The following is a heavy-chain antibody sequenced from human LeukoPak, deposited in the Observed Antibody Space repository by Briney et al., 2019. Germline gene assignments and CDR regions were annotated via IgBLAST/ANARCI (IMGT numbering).Heavy chain of an antibody. CDR1: GFTFSSYA. D-gene: IGHD1-26*01. V-gene: IGHV3-30*01. Sequence: GGSLRLSCAASGFTFSSYAMHWVRQAPGKGLEWVAVISYDGSNKYYADSVKGRFTISRDNSKNTLYLQMNSLRAEDTAVYYCARDSTYSGSYFEGFDYWGQGTLVTVSS. CDR3: ARDSTYSGSYFEGFDY. J-gene: IGHJ4*02. CDR2: ISYDGSNK.